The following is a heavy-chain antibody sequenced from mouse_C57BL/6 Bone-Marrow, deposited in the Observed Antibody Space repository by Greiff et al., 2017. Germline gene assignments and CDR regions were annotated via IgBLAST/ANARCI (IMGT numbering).Heavy chain of an antibody. V-gene: IGHV1-62-2*01. Sequence: VQLQQSGAELVKPGASVKLSCKASGYTFTEYTIHWVKQRSGQGLEWLGWFYPGSGSIKYNEKFKDKATVTADKSTSTVYMERSRLTSEDSAVYFWARHKENDGYYAWFAYWGQGTLVTVSA. CDR2: FYPGSGSI. J-gene: IGHJ3*01. CDR3: ARHKENDGYYAWFAY. CDR1: GYTFTEYT. D-gene: IGHD2-3*01.